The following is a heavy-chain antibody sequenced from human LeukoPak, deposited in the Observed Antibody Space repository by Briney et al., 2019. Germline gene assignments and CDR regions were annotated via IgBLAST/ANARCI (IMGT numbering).Heavy chain of an antibody. V-gene: IGHV3-23*01. CDR2: ISGSGGST. Sequence: GGSLRLSCAASGFTVSSYAMSWVRQAPGKGLEWVSSISGSGGSTYYADSVRGRFTVSRDNSRNTLALQMNSLRAEDTAVYYCAGSPTVDAAFDIWGQGTMVTVSS. D-gene: IGHD4-23*01. J-gene: IGHJ3*02. CDR3: AGSPTVDAAFDI. CDR1: GFTVSSYA.